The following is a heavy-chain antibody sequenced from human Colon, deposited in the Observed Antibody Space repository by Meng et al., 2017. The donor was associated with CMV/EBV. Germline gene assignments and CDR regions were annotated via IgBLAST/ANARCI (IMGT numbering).Heavy chain of an antibody. CDR2: ISSSGSTI. D-gene: IGHD2-8*01. CDR1: GFTFSSYE. J-gene: IGHJ6*02. CDR3: ARDGILMVYAIEGGYGMDV. V-gene: IGHV3-48*03. Sequence: GESLKISCAASGFTFSSYEMNWVRQAPGKGLEWVSYISSSGSTIYYADSVKGRFTISRDNAKNSLYLQMNSLRAEDTAVYYCARDGILMVYAIEGGYGMDVWGQGTTVTVSS.